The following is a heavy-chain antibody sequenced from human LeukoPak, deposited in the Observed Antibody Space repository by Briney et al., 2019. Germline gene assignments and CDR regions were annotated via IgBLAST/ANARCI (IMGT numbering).Heavy chain of an antibody. CDR2: ISSSSSYI. CDR1: GFIFSSAW. D-gene: IGHD3-10*01. V-gene: IGHV3-21*01. CDR3: ARDRESIIDY. Sequence: GGSLRLSCEASGFIFSSAWMTWVRQAPGKGLEWVSSISSSSSYIYYADSVKGRFTISRDNAKNSLYLQMSSLRAEDTAVYYCARDRESIIDYWGQGTLVTVSS. J-gene: IGHJ4*02.